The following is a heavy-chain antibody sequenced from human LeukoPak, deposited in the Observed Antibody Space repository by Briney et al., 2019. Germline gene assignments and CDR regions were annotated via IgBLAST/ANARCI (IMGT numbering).Heavy chain of an antibody. CDR1: GGTFSSYA. Sequence: ASVKVSCKASGGTFSSYAISWVRQAPGQGLEWMGWINPNSGGTNYAQKFQGRVTMTRDTSISTAYMELSRLRSDDTAVYYCARDAYGDGWFDPWGQGTLVTVSS. J-gene: IGHJ5*02. V-gene: IGHV1-2*02. D-gene: IGHD4-17*01. CDR3: ARDAYGDGWFDP. CDR2: INPNSGGT.